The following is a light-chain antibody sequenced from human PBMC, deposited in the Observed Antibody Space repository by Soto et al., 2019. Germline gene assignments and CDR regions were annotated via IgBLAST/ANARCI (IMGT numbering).Light chain of an antibody. CDR2: RNH. J-gene: IGLJ1*01. CDR3: SSYAGSSNV. Sequence: QSVLTQSPSASGTPGQRVTISCSASTSNFVSNSVSWYQHVPGTAPKLLISRNHQRPSGVPDRFSGSKSGNTASLTVSGLQAEDEADYYCSSYAGSSNVFGTGTKVTVL. V-gene: IGLV1-44*01. CDR1: TSNFVSNS.